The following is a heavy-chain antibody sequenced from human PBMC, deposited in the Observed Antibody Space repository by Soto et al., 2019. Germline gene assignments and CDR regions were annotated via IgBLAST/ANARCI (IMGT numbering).Heavy chain of an antibody. CDR2: IYYSGST. CDR1: GGSISSYY. J-gene: IGHJ4*02. CDR3: ASQMASEAPFDY. D-gene: IGHD5-12*01. Sequence: NPSETLSLTCTVSGGSISSYYWSWIRQPPGKGLEWIGYIYYSGSTNCNPSLKSRVTISVDTSKNQFSLKLSSVTAADTAVYYCASQMASEAPFDYWGQGTLVTVSS. V-gene: IGHV4-59*01.